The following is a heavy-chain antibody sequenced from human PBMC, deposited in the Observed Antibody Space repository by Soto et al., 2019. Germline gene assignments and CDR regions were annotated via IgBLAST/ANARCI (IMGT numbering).Heavy chain of an antibody. D-gene: IGHD6-13*01. CDR1: GFTFTKAW. CDR3: TTDSRGLAAPSFDY. J-gene: IGHJ4*02. V-gene: IGHV3-15*01. CDR2: IKSKADGETI. Sequence: EVQLVESGGGLVEPGGSLRLSCAASGFTFTKAWMSWVRQAPGKGLEWVGRIKSKADGETIFYAAPVKGRFTVSRDDSKSTLYLQMSSLKTDDTALYYCTTDSRGLAAPSFDYWGQGTLVTVSS.